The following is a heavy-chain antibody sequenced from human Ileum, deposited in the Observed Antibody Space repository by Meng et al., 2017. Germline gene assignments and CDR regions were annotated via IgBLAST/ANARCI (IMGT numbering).Heavy chain of an antibody. V-gene: IGHV3-74*01. D-gene: IGHD6-13*01. Sequence: GGTGGGLVRRGGSLRLSCEASGFTLSDFWMHWVRQAPGKGLEWVSRIIGDGSARDYADSVKGRFIISRDNAKTTVYLEMNNLRAEDTAIYYCARDLHIAAANYWGQGTLVTVSS. CDR3: ARDLHIAAANY. J-gene: IGHJ4*02. CDR2: IIGDGSAR. CDR1: GFTLSDFW.